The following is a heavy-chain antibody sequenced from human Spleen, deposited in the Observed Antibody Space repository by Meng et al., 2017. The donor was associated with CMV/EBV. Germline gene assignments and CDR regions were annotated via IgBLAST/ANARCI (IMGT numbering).Heavy chain of an antibody. CDR2: ISGSGGST. Sequence: GESLKISCAASGFTFSSYSMNWVRQAPGKGLEWVSAISGSGGSTYYADSVKGRFTISRDNSKNTLYLQMNSLRAEDTAVYYCAKAGTIFGVVRNYFDYWGQGTPVTVSS. J-gene: IGHJ4*02. D-gene: IGHD3-3*01. V-gene: IGHV3-23*01. CDR1: GFTFSSYS. CDR3: AKAGTIFGVVRNYFDY.